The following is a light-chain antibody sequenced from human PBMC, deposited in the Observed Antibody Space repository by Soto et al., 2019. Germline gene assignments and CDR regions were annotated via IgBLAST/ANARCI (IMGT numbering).Light chain of an antibody. CDR3: HQCYSSPQT. Sequence: DIVMTQSPDSLAVSLGERATINCKSSQSVLYSSNNKNYLAWYQQKPGQPPKLLIYWASTRESGVPDRFSGSGSGTDFTLTISSLQAEDVAVYYCHQCYSSPQTSGQGTKVEIK. J-gene: IGKJ1*01. CDR1: QSVLYSSNNKNY. V-gene: IGKV4-1*01. CDR2: WAS.